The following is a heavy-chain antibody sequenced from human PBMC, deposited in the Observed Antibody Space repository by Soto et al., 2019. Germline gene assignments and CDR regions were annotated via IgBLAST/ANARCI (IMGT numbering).Heavy chain of an antibody. CDR1: GYSFTSYW. D-gene: IGHD3-22*01. CDR3: ARHAYDSSGYYHY. V-gene: IGHV5-10-1*01. CDR2: IDPSDSYS. J-gene: IGHJ4*02. Sequence: EVQLVQSGAEVKKPGESLRISCKGSGYSFTSYWISWVRQMPGKGLEWMGRIDPSDSYSDYSPSFQGHVTISADKSISTAYLQWSSLKASDTAMYHCARHAYDSSGYYHYWGQGTLVTVSS.